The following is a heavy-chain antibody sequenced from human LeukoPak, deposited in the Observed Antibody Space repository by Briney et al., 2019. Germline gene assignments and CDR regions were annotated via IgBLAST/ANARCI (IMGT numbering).Heavy chain of an antibody. CDR3: ARLDGSTTVTTFFDY. CDR1: GYSSTSYW. J-gene: IGHJ4*02. Sequence: GESLKISCKGSGYSSTSYWIGWVRQMPGKGLEWMGIIYPGDSDTRYSPSFQGQVTISADKSISTAYLQWSSLKASDTAMYYCARLDGSTTVTTFFDYWGQGTLVTVSS. CDR2: IYPGDSDT. D-gene: IGHD4-17*01. V-gene: IGHV5-51*01.